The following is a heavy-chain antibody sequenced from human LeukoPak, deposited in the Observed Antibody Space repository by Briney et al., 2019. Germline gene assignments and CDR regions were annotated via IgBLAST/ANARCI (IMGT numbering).Heavy chain of an antibody. J-gene: IGHJ6*03. CDR1: GFTFSSYG. D-gene: IGHD6-19*01. V-gene: IGHV3-23*01. Sequence: GGSLRLSCAASGFTFSSYGMSWVRQAPGKGLEWVSAISGSGGSTYYADSVKGRFTISRDNSKNTLYLQMNSLRAEDTAVYYCAKTSSGWRGYYYYYMDVWGKGTTVTVSS. CDR3: AKTSSGWRGYYYYYMDV. CDR2: ISGSGGST.